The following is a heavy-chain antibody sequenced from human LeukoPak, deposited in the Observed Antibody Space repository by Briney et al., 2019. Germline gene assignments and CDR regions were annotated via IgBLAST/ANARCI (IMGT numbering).Heavy chain of an antibody. CDR1: GFTFSSYN. J-gene: IGHJ5*02. Sequence: GGSLRLSCAASGFTFSSYNMNWVRQAPGKGLEWVSSISTSSGYIYYADSLKGRFTISRDNAKNSLYLQMESLRVEDTAVYYCARDLHYYGSGPWGQGTLVTVSS. D-gene: IGHD3-10*01. CDR2: ISTSSGYI. V-gene: IGHV3-21*01. CDR3: ARDLHYYGSGP.